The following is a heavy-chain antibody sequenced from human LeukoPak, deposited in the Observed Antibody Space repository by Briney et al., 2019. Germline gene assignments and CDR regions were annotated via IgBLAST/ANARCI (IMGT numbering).Heavy chain of an antibody. CDR3: AKPLSTGGYYVY. V-gene: IGHV3-23*01. J-gene: IGHJ4*02. D-gene: IGHD3-22*01. CDR1: GFIFSSYS. Sequence: GGSLRLSCAASGFIFSSYSMNWVRQAPGKGLECVSGISGSGGTTYYADSVKGRFTISRDNSKNTLYLQMNSLRAEDTAIYYCAKPLSTGGYYVYWGQGTLVTVSS. CDR2: ISGSGGTT.